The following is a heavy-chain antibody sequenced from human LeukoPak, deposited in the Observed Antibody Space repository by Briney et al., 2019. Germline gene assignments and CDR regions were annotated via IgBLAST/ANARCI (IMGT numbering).Heavy chain of an antibody. CDR3: ARVPFTSYYYYGMDV. CDR2: MNPNSGNT. CDR1: GYTFTSYD. Sequence: GASVKVSCKASGYTFTSYDINWVRQATGQGLEWMGWMNPNSGNTGYAQKFRGRVTMTRNTSISTAYMELSSLRSEDTAVYYCARVPFTSYYYYGMDVWGQGTTVTVSS. J-gene: IGHJ6*02. V-gene: IGHV1-8*01. D-gene: IGHD3-16*01.